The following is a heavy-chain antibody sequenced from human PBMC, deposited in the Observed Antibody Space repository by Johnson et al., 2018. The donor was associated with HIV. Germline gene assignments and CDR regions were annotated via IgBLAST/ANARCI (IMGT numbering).Heavy chain of an antibody. CDR3: ARVQFLPPNAFDI. CDR2: ISYDGSNK. V-gene: IGHV3-30-3*01. J-gene: IGHJ3*02. Sequence: QVQLVESGGGVVQPGRSLRLSCAASGFTFSSYAMHWVRPAPGKGLEWVAVISYDGSNKYYADSVKGRVTISRDNAKKSLYLQMNSLRAEDTAVYYCARVQFLPPNAFDIWGQGTMVTVSS. D-gene: IGHD2/OR15-2a*01. CDR1: GFTFSSYA.